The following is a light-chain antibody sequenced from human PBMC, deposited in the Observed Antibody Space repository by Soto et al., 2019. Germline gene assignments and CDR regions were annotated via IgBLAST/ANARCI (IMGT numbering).Light chain of an antibody. CDR3: QSYDSSLSAYV. CDR2: SNN. CDR1: SSNIGAGFD. Sequence: QAVVTQPPSVSGAPGQRVTISCTGSSSNIGAGFDVHWYQQLPRTAPKLLIYSNNNRPSGVPDRFSVSRSATSASLAITGLQAEDEADYSCQSYDSSLSAYVFGTGTKLTVL. V-gene: IGLV1-40*01. J-gene: IGLJ1*01.